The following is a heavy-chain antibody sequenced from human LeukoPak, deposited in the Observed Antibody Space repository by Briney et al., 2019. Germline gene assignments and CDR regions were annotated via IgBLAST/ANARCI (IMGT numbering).Heavy chain of an antibody. Sequence: GASVKVSCKASGGTFISYAISWVRQAPGQGREWMGRIIPIFGIANYAQKFQGRVTIIADKSTSTAYMELSSLRSEDTAVYYCARVIAVAQAFDIWGQGTMVTVSS. V-gene: IGHV1-69*10. D-gene: IGHD6-19*01. CDR1: GGTFISYA. J-gene: IGHJ3*02. CDR2: IIPIFGIA. CDR3: ARVIAVAQAFDI.